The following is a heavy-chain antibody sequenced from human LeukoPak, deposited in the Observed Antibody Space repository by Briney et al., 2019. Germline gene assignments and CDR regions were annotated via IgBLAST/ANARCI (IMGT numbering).Heavy chain of an antibody. D-gene: IGHD1-20*01. CDR3: LRDLNWSLDQ. V-gene: IGHV3-74*01. Sequence: GGSLRLSCAAFGFTFSNYMMHWVRQAPGKGLVWVSRIKSDGITITYADSVKGRFTISRDNAKNTLYLQMNSLRAEDTAVYYCLRDLNWSLDQWGQGTLVTVSS. J-gene: IGHJ4*02. CDR2: IKSDGITI. CDR1: GFTFSNYM.